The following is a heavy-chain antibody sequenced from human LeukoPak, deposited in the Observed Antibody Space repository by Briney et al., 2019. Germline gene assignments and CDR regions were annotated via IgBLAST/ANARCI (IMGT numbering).Heavy chain of an antibody. D-gene: IGHD3-10*01. V-gene: IGHV3-48*04. Sequence: GRSLRLSCAASGFTFSSYSMNWVRQAPGKGLEWVSYISSSSSTIYYADSVKGRFTISRDNAKNSLYLQMNSLRAEDTAVYYCAKDTGPPLYYYGSGSTYNWFDPWGQGTLVTVSS. CDR1: GFTFSSYS. CDR2: ISSSSSTI. CDR3: AKDTGPPLYYYGSGSTYNWFDP. J-gene: IGHJ5*02.